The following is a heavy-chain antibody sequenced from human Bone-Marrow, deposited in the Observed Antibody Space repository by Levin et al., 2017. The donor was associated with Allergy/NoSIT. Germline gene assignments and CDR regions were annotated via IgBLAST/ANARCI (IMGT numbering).Heavy chain of an antibody. CDR3: ARADQYGEQQLPKWGGVGDY. CDR1: GFTFGDYA. J-gene: IGHJ4*02. Sequence: PGGSLRLSCTASGFTFGDYAMSWFRQAPGKGLEWVGFIRSKAYGGTTEYAASVKGRFTIPRDDSKSIAYLQINSLKTEDTAVYYCARADQYGEQQLPKWGGVGDYWGQGTLVTVSS. V-gene: IGHV3-49*03. D-gene: IGHD6-13*01. CDR2: IRSKAYGGTT.